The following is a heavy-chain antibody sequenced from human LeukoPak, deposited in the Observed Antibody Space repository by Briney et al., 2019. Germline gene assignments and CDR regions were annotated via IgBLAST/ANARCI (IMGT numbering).Heavy chain of an antibody. CDR2: MNPNSGNT. CDR1: GYTFTSYD. CDR3: ARGRKVGSSSSHYYYYMDV. D-gene: IGHD6-6*01. J-gene: IGHJ6*03. Sequence: GASVKVSCKASGYTFTSYDINWVRQATGQGLEWMGWMNPNSGNTGYAQKFQGRVTMTRNTSISTAYMELGSLRSEDTAVYYCARGRKVGSSSSHYYYYMDVWGKGTTVTVSS. V-gene: IGHV1-8*01.